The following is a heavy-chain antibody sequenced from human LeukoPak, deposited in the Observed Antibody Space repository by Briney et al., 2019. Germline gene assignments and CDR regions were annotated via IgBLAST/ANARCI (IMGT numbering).Heavy chain of an antibody. CDR1: VYTFSAYY. CDR2: SNPNGGGT. CDR3: VRDLGFTNGGDSD. D-gene: IGHD1-1*01. V-gene: IGHV1-2*02. J-gene: IGHJ4*02. Sequence: ASVRVSCKASVYTFSAYYMHWVRQAPGQGLEWMGWSNPNGGGTRYAQKFQGRVTMTRDTSISTAYMELNRLRSDDTAVYYCVRDLGFTNGGDSDWGQGTLVTVSS.